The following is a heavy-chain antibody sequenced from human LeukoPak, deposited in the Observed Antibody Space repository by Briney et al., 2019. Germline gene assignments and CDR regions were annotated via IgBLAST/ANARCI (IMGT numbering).Heavy chain of an antibody. CDR2: IHYTGST. J-gene: IGHJ5*02. Sequence: SETLSLTCTVSGGSINSYYWSWIRQPPGQGLECIGYIHYTGSTNYNPSLKSRVTISVDTSKSQFSLKLSSVTAADTAIYYCARGGYYGSGNDFGFDPWGQETLVTVSS. D-gene: IGHD3-10*01. CDR1: GGSINSYY. V-gene: IGHV4-59*01. CDR3: ARGGYYGSGNDFGFDP.